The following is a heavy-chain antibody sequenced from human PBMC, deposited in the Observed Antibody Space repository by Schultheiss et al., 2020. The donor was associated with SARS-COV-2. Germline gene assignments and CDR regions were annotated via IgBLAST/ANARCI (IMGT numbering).Heavy chain of an antibody. V-gene: IGHV4-39*01. D-gene: IGHD3-3*01. J-gene: IGHJ5*02. CDR2: IYYSGST. CDR1: GGSISSSSYY. CDR3: ARHVVQGYDFWSGYFDPEQNWFDP. Sequence: SETLSLTCTVSGGSISSSSYYWGWIRQPPGKGLEWIGSIYYSGSTYYNPSLKSRVTISVDTSKNQFSLKLSSVTAADTAVYYCARHVVQGYDFWSGYFDPEQNWFDPWGQGTLVTVSS.